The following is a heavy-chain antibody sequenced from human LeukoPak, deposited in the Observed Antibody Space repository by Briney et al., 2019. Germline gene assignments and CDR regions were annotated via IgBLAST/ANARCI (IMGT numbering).Heavy chain of an antibody. J-gene: IGHJ4*02. Sequence: GESLKISCQGSGYMFSRSWIAWVRQMPGKGPEWMGIIFPGDSDTRYSPSFEGQVVISADKSISTAYLQWSSLKASDTAMYYCARLSPRYYYDSSGYFPYYFDYWGQGTLVTVSS. V-gene: IGHV5-51*01. CDR3: ARLSPRYYYDSSGYFPYYFDY. D-gene: IGHD3-22*01. CDR1: GYMFSRSW. CDR2: IFPGDSDT.